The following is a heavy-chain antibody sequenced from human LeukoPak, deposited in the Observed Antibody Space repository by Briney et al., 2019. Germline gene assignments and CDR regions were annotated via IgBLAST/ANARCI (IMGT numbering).Heavy chain of an antibody. Sequence: GASVKVSCKASGYTFTSYGISWVRQAPGQGLEWMGWMNPNSGNTGYAQKFQGRVTMTRNTSISTAYMELSSLRSEDTALYFCASRSHRKALDIWGQGTMVTVSS. CDR2: MNPNSGNT. CDR3: ASRSHRKALDI. J-gene: IGHJ3*02. D-gene: IGHD1-14*01. CDR1: GYTFTSYG. V-gene: IGHV1-8*02.